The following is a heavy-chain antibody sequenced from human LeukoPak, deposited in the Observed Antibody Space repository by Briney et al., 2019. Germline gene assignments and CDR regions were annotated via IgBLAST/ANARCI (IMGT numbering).Heavy chain of an antibody. CDR2: ISSSGSTI. J-gene: IGHJ4*02. Sequence: GGSLRLSCAASGFTFSDYYMSWIRQAPGKGLEWVSYISSSGSTIYYADSVKGRFTISRDNSKNTLYLQMNSLRAEDTAVYYCAKVGRDSSGWYAYPFDYWGQGTLVTVSS. D-gene: IGHD6-19*01. CDR1: GFTFSDYY. V-gene: IGHV3-11*01. CDR3: AKVGRDSSGWYAYPFDY.